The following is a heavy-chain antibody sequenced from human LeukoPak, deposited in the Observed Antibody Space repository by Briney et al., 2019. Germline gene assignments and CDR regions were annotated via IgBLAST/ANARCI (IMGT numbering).Heavy chain of an antibody. CDR2: IYYSGST. CDR3: ATYGSGSYPEAFDI. D-gene: IGHD3-10*01. CDR1: GDSIGSGAYY. J-gene: IGHJ3*02. V-gene: IGHV4-30-4*01. Sequence: SETLSLTCTVSGDSIGSGAYYWSWIRQPPGKGLEWIGYIYYSGSTHYNPSLKSRVTISIDTSKNQLSLKLSSVTAADTAVYYCATYGSGSYPEAFDIWGQGTMVTVSS.